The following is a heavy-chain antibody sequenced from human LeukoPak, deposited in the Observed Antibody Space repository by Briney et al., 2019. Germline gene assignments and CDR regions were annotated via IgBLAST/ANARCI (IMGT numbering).Heavy chain of an antibody. V-gene: IGHV4-39*01. D-gene: IGHD2-2*01. Sequence: SETLSLACAVSGASISSSNDYWGWIRQAPGKGLEWIGSGFYGGSAHYNPSLKSRATISVDTSKNQFSLKLSSVTAADAAMYYCARQFATASADTRGYFDFWGQGTVVTVSS. J-gene: IGHJ4*02. CDR1: GASISSSNDY. CDR3: ARQFATASADTRGYFDF. CDR2: GFYGGSA.